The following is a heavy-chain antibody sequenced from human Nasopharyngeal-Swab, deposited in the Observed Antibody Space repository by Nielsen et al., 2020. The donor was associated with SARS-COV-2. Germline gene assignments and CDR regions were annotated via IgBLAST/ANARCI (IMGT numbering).Heavy chain of an antibody. CDR3: ARASGYDFGYYYGMDV. J-gene: IGHJ6*02. CDR2: ISSSSSYI. Sequence: GGSLRLSCAASGFNFGNFWMNWVRQAPGKGLEWVSSISSSSSYIYYADSVKGRFTISRDNAKNSLYLQMNSLRAEDTAVYYCARASGYDFGYYYGMDVWGQGTTVTVSS. CDR1: GFNFGNFW. V-gene: IGHV3-21*01. D-gene: IGHD5-12*01.